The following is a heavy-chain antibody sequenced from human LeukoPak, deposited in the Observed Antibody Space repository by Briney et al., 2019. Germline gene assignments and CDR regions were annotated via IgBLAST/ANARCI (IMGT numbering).Heavy chain of an antibody. D-gene: IGHD2-2*01. J-gene: IGHJ6*03. Sequence: GGSLRLSCAASGFMFSSYWMSWVRQAPGKGLEWVANIKHDGSDKYYVDSVTGRFTISRDNAKNSLSLQMNSLRVEDTAVYYCATICSTSCYGYYMDVWGKGTTVTVSS. CDR2: IKHDGSDK. CDR3: ATICSTSCYGYYMDV. V-gene: IGHV3-7*01. CDR1: GFMFSSYW.